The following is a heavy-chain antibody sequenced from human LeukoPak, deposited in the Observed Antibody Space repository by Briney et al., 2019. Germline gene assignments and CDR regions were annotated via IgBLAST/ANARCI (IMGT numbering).Heavy chain of an antibody. J-gene: IGHJ4*02. CDR2: IIPIFGTA. Sequence: SVKVSCKASGGTFSSYAISWVRQAPGQGLEWMGGIIPIFGTANYAQKFQGRVTITTDESTSTAYMELSSLRSEDTAVYYCARSPDSDGSSHFDYWGQGTLVTVSS. CDR1: GGTFSSYA. V-gene: IGHV1-69*05. CDR3: ARSPDSDGSSHFDY. D-gene: IGHD2-15*01.